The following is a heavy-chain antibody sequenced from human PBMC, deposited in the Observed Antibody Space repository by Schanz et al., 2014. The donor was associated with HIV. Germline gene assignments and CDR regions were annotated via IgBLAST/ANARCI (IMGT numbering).Heavy chain of an antibody. D-gene: IGHD3-22*01. Sequence: QVQLVESGGGVVQPGRSLRLSCAASGFTFNSYGMHWVRQAPGKGLEWVSVISYDGRNKLYADSVKGRFTISRDNSKNTLYLQMKSLRPEDRAVYYCAKDRNYYDSRYRGKGNYYYYYGMDVWGQGTAVTVSS. J-gene: IGHJ6*02. CDR3: AKDRNYYDSRYRGKGNYYYYYGMDV. CDR1: GFTFNSYG. CDR2: ISYDGRNK. V-gene: IGHV3-30*18.